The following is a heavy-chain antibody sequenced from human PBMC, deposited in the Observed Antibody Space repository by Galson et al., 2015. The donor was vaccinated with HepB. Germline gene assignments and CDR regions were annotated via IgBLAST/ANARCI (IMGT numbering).Heavy chain of an antibody. J-gene: IGHJ3*02. CDR3: ARDAQEGRGLSYYDFWSGYYTGGFDI. Sequence: SVKVSCKASGYTFTSYAMHWVRQAPGQRLEWMGWINAGNGNTKYSQKFQGRVTITRDTSASTAYMELSSLRSEDTAVYYCARDAQEGRGLSYYDFWSGYYTGGFDIWGQGTMVTVSS. CDR1: GYTFTSYA. V-gene: IGHV1-3*01. D-gene: IGHD3-3*01. CDR2: INAGNGNT.